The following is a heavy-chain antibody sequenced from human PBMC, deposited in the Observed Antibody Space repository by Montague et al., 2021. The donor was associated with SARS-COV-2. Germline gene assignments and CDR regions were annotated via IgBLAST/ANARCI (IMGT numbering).Heavy chain of an antibody. D-gene: IGHD6-13*01. J-gene: IGHJ6*02. CDR2: IYYSGST. Sequence: SETLSLTCTVSGASISSSSYYWGWIRQPPGKGLEWIGSIYYSGSTYYNPPLKSRVTISVDTSKNQFSLKLSSVTAADTAVYYCARDRQLVGRGFGYYYYGMDVWGQGTTVTVSS. CDR3: ARDRQLVGRGFGYYYYGMDV. CDR1: GASISSSSYY. V-gene: IGHV4-39*07.